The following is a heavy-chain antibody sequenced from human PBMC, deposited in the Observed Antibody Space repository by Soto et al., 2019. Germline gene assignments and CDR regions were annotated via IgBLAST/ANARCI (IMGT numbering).Heavy chain of an antibody. D-gene: IGHD3-22*01. Sequence: GESLKISCKGSGYIFTNYCITWVRQMPWKGLEWMGTMDPKDSYTNYSPSFQGHVTISPDKSINTAYLQWSSLKASDTAIYYCARHKSSSGSYPIDYWGQGTLVTVSS. CDR1: GYIFTNYC. CDR2: MDPKDSYT. CDR3: ARHKSSSGSYPIDY. J-gene: IGHJ4*02. V-gene: IGHV5-10-1*01.